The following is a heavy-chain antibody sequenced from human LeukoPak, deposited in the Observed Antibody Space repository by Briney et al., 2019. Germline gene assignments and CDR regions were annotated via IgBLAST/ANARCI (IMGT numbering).Heavy chain of an antibody. Sequence: PGGSLRLSCAASGFTFSNYGMHWVRQAPGKGLEWVAFIRYDGSNKYYADSVKGRFTISRDNSKNTLYLQTNSLRAEDTAVYYCARHDSSGYYFDYWGQGTLVTVSS. J-gene: IGHJ4*02. CDR1: GFTFSNYG. CDR3: ARHDSSGYYFDY. D-gene: IGHD3-22*01. CDR2: IRYDGSNK. V-gene: IGHV3-30*02.